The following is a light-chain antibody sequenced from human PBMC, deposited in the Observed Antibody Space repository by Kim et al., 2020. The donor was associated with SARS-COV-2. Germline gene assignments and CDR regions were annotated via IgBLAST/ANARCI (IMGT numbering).Light chain of an antibody. CDR3: SSYTSSGTWV. CDR2: DVT. J-gene: IGLJ3*02. CDR1: GSAVGGYNY. Sequence: SITISSTGTGSAVGGYNYGCWYQRHPDKAPKLMIYDVTKRPSGISDSFAGSKSDATASLTISGLQAEDEADYYCSSYTSSGTWVFGGGTQLTVL. V-gene: IGLV2-14*03.